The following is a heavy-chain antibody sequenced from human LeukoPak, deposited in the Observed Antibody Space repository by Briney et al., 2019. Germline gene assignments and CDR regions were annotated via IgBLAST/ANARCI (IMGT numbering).Heavy chain of an antibody. J-gene: IGHJ4*02. CDR3: AKDADIVVVPAVPIDY. CDR1: GFTFSSYA. CDR2: ISGSGGST. D-gene: IGHD2-2*01. V-gene: IGHV3-23*01. Sequence: PGGSLRLSCAASGFTFSSYAMSWVRQAPGKGLEWVSAISGSGGSTYYADSVKGRFTISRDNSENTLYLQMNSLRAEDTAVYYCAKDADIVVVPAVPIDYWGQGTLVTVSS.